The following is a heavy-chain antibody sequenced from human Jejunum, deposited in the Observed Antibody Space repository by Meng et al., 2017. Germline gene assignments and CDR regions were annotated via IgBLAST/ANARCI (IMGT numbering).Heavy chain of an antibody. Sequence: QLQLQESGPGLVKPSETLSLTCTVSGDSNSSSSYYWGWIRQPPGKGLEWIGSMYYSGGTYYNPSLKSRVTISVDASKNQFSLKLSSVTAADTAVYYCARSFWNYYYIDYWGQGALVTVSS. J-gene: IGHJ4*02. V-gene: IGHV4-39*01. D-gene: IGHD3-3*01. CDR3: ARSFWNYYYIDY. CDR2: MYYSGGT. CDR1: GDSNSSSSYY.